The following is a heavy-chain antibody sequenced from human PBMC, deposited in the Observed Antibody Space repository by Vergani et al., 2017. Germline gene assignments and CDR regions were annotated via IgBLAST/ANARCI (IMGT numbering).Heavy chain of an antibody. Sequence: QVQLVQSGAEVKKPGASVKVSCKASGYTFTSYYMHWVRQAPGQGLEWVGIINPSGGGKTAAQKFRGRVTMTSDTSTSTVYMELRGLRSEDTAMYYCERRGVPATIAARPCYYYYMDVWGKG. D-gene: IGHD6-6*01. J-gene: IGHJ6*03. V-gene: IGHV1-46*01. CDR1: GYTFTSYY. CDR3: ERRGVPATIAARPCYYYYMDV. CDR2: INPSGGGK.